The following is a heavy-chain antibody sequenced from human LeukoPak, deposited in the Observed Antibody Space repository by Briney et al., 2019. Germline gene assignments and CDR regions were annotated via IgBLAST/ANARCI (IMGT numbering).Heavy chain of an antibody. CDR3: AKEIEICTNGVCQDDY. Sequence: GGSLRLSCAASGFTFSSYAMRWVREAPGKGVEWGSAISGSGGSTYYADSVKGRFTISRDNSKNTLYLQMNSLRAEDTAVYYCAKEIEICTNGVCQDDYWGQGTLVTVSS. CDR1: GFTFSSYA. CDR2: ISGSGGST. J-gene: IGHJ4*02. V-gene: IGHV3-23*01. D-gene: IGHD2-8*01.